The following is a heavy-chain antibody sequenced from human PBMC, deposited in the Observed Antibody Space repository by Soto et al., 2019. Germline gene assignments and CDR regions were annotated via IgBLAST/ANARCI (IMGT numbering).Heavy chain of an antibody. Sequence: GRSLRLPCAASGCTFISYCMSWIRQAPGKGLEWVANIKQDGSEKYYVDSVKGRFTISRDNAKNSLYLQMNSLRAEDTAVYYCARFYYDSSGYLPSPYYYYYGMDVWGQGTTVTVSS. J-gene: IGHJ6*02. D-gene: IGHD3-22*01. CDR3: ARFYYDSSGYLPSPYYYYYGMDV. CDR1: GCTFISYC. V-gene: IGHV3-7*04. CDR2: IKQDGSEK.